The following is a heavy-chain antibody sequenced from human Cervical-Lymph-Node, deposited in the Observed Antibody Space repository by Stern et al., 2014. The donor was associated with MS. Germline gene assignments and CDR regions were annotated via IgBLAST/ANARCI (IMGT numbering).Heavy chain of an antibody. Sequence: VQLVESGPGLVKPSQTLSLTCTVSGGSVGSGSYDWSWIRQPAGKGLEWIGRIYTTGSTYYNPSLKSRVSISIDTSKNHFSLKLTSVTAADTAVYYCARDKEDTNMAFRYFDNWGQGTLVTVSS. J-gene: IGHJ4*02. CDR2: IYTTGST. D-gene: IGHD5-18*01. CDR1: GGSVGSGSYD. CDR3: ARDKEDTNMAFRYFDN. V-gene: IGHV4-61*02.